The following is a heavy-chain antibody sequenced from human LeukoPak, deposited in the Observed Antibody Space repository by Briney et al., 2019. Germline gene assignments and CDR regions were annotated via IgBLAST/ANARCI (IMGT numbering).Heavy chain of an antibody. J-gene: IGHJ4*02. CDR3: ARQNGFYYGSGSFYPTYSFDY. CDR2: IYYSGST. Sequence: SETLSLTCTVSGGSISSYYWSWIQQPPGKGLEWIGYIYYSGSTNYNPSLKSRVTISVDTSKNQFSLKLSSVTAADTAVYYCARQNGFYYGSGSFYPTYSFDYWGQGTLVTVSS. D-gene: IGHD3-10*01. V-gene: IGHV4-59*08. CDR1: GGSISSYY.